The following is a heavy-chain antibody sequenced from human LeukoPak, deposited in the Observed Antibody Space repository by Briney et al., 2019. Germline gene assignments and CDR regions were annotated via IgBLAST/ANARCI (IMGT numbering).Heavy chain of an antibody. CDR2: IYYSEST. V-gene: IGHV4-39*07. J-gene: IGHJ4*02. Sequence: SETLSLTCTVSGGPISSSNYYWGWIRQPPGKGLEWIGSIYYSESTDYNPSLKSRVTISVDTSKNQFSLKLSSVTAADTAVYYCAREGGRITGTTWGQGTLVTVSS. CDR3: AREGGRITGTT. CDR1: GGPISSSNYY. D-gene: IGHD1-7*01.